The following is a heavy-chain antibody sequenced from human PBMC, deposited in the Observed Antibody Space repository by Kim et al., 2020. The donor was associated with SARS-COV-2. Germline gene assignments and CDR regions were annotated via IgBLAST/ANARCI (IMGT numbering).Heavy chain of an antibody. Sequence: SPKSRVTISVDASTNQCALKLSSVTAADTAVYYCARGAAGIAAAGDNFDYWGQGTLVTVSS. J-gene: IGHJ4*02. V-gene: IGHV4-4*08. D-gene: IGHD6-13*01. CDR3: ARGAAGIAAAGDNFDY.